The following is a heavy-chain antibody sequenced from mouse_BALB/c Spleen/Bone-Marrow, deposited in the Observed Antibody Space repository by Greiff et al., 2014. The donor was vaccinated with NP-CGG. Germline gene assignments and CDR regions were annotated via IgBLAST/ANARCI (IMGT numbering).Heavy chain of an antibody. V-gene: IGHV5-12*02. CDR1: GFTFSDYY. J-gene: IGHJ3*01. Sequence: DVMLVESGGGLVQPGGSLKLSCATSGFTFSDYYMYWVRQTPEKRLEWVAYISNGGGSTYYPDTVKGRFTISRDNAKNTLYLQMSRPKSEDTAMYYCARHNYDETWFAYWGQGTLVTVSA. CDR3: ARHNYDETWFAY. CDR2: ISNGGGST. D-gene: IGHD2-4*01.